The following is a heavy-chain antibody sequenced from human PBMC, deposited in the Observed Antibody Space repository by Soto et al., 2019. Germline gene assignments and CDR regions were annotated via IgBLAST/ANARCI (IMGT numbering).Heavy chain of an antibody. J-gene: IGHJ5*02. CDR1: GFTFSSYS. CDR3: ARGTASSHSSITIFGVVITGWFDP. CDR2: ISSSSSYI. D-gene: IGHD3-3*01. Sequence: GGSLRLSCAASGFTFSSYSMNWVRQAPGKGLEWVSSISSSSSYIYYADSVKGRFTISRDNAKNSLYLQMNSLRAEDTAVYYCARGTASSHSSITIFGVVITGWFDPWGQGTLVTVSS. V-gene: IGHV3-21*01.